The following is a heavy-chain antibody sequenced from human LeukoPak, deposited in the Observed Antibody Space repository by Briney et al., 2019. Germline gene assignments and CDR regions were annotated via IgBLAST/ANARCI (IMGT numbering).Heavy chain of an antibody. D-gene: IGHD3-9*01. CDR2: INPNSGGT. CDR1: GYTFTGYY. CDR3: VRLYDWGRLDY. J-gene: IGHJ4*02. V-gene: IGHV1-2*02. Sequence: ASVKLSCTTSGYTFTGYYLFWVRQAPGQGLEWMGWINPNSGGTNYAQKFQGRVTMTRDTSIRTAYMELSRLTSDDTAVYYCVRLYDWGRLDYWGQGTLVTVSS.